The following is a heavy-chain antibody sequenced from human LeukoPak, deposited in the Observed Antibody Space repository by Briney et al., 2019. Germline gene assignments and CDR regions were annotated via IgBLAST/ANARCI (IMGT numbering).Heavy chain of an antibody. CDR1: GGSVRSYY. CDR3: VRDWEGFNFDI. J-gene: IGHJ3*02. V-gene: IGHV4-59*02. Sequence: SETLSLTCTVSGGSVRSYYWSWIRQPPGEGLEWIAYIHNTGSTNYNPSLKSRVTISLDTSKNGFSLKLTSVTAEDTAVYYCVRDWEGFNFDIWGQGTMVTVSS. CDR2: IHNTGST. D-gene: IGHD1-26*01.